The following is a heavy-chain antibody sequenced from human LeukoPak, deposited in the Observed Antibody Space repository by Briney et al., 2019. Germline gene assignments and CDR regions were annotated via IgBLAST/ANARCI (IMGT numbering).Heavy chain of an antibody. CDR3: ARAPYYYDSSGYSY. D-gene: IGHD3-22*01. CDR1: GGTFSSYA. CDR2: IIPILGIA. J-gene: IGHJ4*02. V-gene: IGHV1-69*04. Sequence: GASVKVSCKASGGTFSSYAISWVRQAPGQGLEWMGRIIPILGIANYAQKFQGRVTITADKSTSTAYMELSSLRSEDTAVYYRARAPYYYDSSGYSYWGQGTLVTVSS.